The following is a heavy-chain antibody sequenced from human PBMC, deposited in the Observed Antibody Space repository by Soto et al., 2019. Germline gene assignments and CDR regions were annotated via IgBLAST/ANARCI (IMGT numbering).Heavy chain of an antibody. J-gene: IGHJ4*02. CDR3: AKDYRGSGGSPADY. V-gene: IGHV3-30*18. D-gene: IGHD2-15*01. Sequence: QVQLVESGGGVVQPGRSLRLSCAASGFTFSSYGMHWVRQAPGKGLEWVAVISYDGSNKYYADSVKGRFTISRDNSKNTLYLQMNSLRAEDTAVYYCAKDYRGSGGSPADYWGQGTLVTVSS. CDR2: ISYDGSNK. CDR1: GFTFSSYG.